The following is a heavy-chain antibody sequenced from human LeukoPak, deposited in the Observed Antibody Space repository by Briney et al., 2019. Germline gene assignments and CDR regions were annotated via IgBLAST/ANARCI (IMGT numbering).Heavy chain of an antibody. CDR3: ARPYLEYYFDY. CDR1: GFTFSSYG. CDR2: ISYDGSNK. Sequence: GGSLRLSCAASGFTFSSYGMHWVRQAPGKGLEWVAVISYDGSNKYYADSVKGRFTISRDNSKNTLYLQMNSLRAEDTAVYYCARPYLEYYFDYWGQGTLVTVSS. V-gene: IGHV3-30*19. D-gene: IGHD2-2*01. J-gene: IGHJ4*02.